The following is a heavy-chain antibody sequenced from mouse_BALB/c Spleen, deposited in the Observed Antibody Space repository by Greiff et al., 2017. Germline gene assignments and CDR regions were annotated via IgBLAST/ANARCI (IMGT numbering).Heavy chain of an antibody. V-gene: IGHV1-7*01. Sequence: QVQLQQSGADLAKPGASVKISCKASGYTFTSYWMHWVKQRPGQGLEWIGYITPSTGFTEYNQKFKDKVTLTADKSSSTAYMQLRSLTSEDSAVYYCARSRGNYWGQGTTLTVSS. CDR3: ARSRGNY. D-gene: IGHD2-14*01. J-gene: IGHJ2*01. CDR2: ITPSTGFT. CDR1: GYTFTSYW.